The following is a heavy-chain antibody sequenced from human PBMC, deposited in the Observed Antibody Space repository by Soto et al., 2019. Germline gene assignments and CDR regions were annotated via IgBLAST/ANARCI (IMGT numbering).Heavy chain of an antibody. CDR1: GGSFIGYY. D-gene: IGHD3-3*01. Sequence: SETLSLTCAVYGGSFIGYYWSWMRQPPGKGLEWIGEINHSGSTNYNPSLKSRVTISVDTSKNQFSLKLGSVTAADTAVYCCARGPRGSIFGVVIMVNWFDPWGQGTLVTVSS. CDR3: ARGPRGSIFGVVIMVNWFDP. CDR2: INHSGST. V-gene: IGHV4-34*01. J-gene: IGHJ5*02.